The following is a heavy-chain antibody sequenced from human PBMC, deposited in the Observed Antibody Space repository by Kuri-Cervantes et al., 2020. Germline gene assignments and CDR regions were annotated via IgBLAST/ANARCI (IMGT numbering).Heavy chain of an antibody. D-gene: IGHD1-26*01. CDR2: ISYDGSNK. CDR1: GFTFSSYA. Sequence: GESLKISCAASGFTFSSYAMHWVRQAPGKGLEWVAVISYDGSNKYYADSVKGRFTISRDNAKNSLYLQMNSLRAEDTAVYYCGRGALYSGSYYEGYWGQGTLVTVSS. V-gene: IGHV3-30-3*01. CDR3: GRGALYSGSYYEGY. J-gene: IGHJ4*02.